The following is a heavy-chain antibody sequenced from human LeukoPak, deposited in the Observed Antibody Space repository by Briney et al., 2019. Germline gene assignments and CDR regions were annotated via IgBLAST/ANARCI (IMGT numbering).Heavy chain of an antibody. CDR2: IRSKANGGTT. D-gene: IGHD5-12*01. V-gene: IGHV3-49*03. CDR3: TRDRVDIVATTIYYYYYMDV. J-gene: IGHJ6*03. Sequence: GGSMRLSCTASGFTFGDYAMSWFRQAPGKGLEWVGFIRSKANGGTTEYAASVKGRITISRDDSKSIAYLQMNSLRTEDTAVYYCTRDRVDIVATTIYYYYYMDVWGKGTTVTVSS. CDR1: GFTFGDYA.